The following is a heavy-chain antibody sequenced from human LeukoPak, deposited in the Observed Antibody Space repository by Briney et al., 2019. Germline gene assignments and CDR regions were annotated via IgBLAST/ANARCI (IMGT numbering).Heavy chain of an antibody. CDR3: ARLSPDGFDI. CDR1: GGSITSSKW. J-gene: IGHJ3*02. D-gene: IGHD2/OR15-2a*01. Sequence: SETLSLTCAVSGGSITSSKWWPWVREPPGKGLEWIGESDHSGSTNYNPPLKSRITISVDKSKKQFSLKLSSVTAADTAVYYCARLSPDGFDIWGQGTMVTVSS. CDR2: SDHSGST. V-gene: IGHV4-4*02.